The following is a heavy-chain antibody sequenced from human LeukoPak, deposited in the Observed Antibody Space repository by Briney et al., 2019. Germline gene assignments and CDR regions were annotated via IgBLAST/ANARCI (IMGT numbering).Heavy chain of an antibody. CDR3: AKDQVVGTTHFDY. V-gene: IGHV3-23*01. Sequence: PGGSLRLSCAASGFTFSSYAMSWVRQAPGKGLEWVPALSGGGGSTYYADSVKGRFTISRDNSKNTLYLQMNSLRAEDTAVYYCAKDQVVGTTHFDYWGQGTLVTVSS. D-gene: IGHD1-26*01. J-gene: IGHJ4*02. CDR1: GFTFSSYA. CDR2: LSGGGGST.